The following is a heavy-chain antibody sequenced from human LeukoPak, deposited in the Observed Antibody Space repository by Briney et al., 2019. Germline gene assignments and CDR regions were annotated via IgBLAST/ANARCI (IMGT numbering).Heavy chain of an antibody. CDR2: INPNSGGT. CDR1: GYTFTGYY. V-gene: IGHV1-2*02. Sequence: ASVKVSCKASGYTFTGYYMHWVLQAPGQGLEWMGWINPNSGGTNYAQKFQGRVTMTRDTSISTAYMELSRLRSDDTAVYYCARGGASGTYSSPWYFDYWGQGTLVTVSS. CDR3: ARGGASGTYSSPWYFDY. D-gene: IGHD6-13*01. J-gene: IGHJ4*02.